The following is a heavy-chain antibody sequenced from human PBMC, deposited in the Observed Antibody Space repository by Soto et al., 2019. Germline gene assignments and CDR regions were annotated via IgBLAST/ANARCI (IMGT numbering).Heavy chain of an antibody. Sequence: QVQLQESGPGLVKPSQTLSLTCTVSGGSISSGGYYWSWIRQHPGKGLEWIGYIYYSGSTYYNPYHKSQVTIAVDTSKNQFSLKLSSVTAADTAVYYCARDRNGGNSDYYYGMDVWGQGTTVTVSS. CDR2: IYYSGST. D-gene: IGHD2-21*02. CDR3: ARDRNGGNSDYYYGMDV. J-gene: IGHJ6*02. CDR1: GGSISSGGYY. V-gene: IGHV4-31*01.